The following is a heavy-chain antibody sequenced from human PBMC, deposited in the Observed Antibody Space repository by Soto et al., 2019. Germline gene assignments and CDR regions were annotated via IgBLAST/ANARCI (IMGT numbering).Heavy chain of an antibody. J-gene: IGHJ6*02. CDR2: FYPGDSVT. V-gene: IGHV5-51*01. CDR1: GYSFTSYW. Sequence: GESLKISCKGYGYSFTSYWIGWVRRMPGKGLEWMGIFYPGDSVTRYSPSFQGQVTISADKSISTAYLQWSSLKASETTMYYCARGGPSCSSGGYYYYGMDVWGQGTTVTVSS. CDR3: ARGGPSCSSGGYYYYGMDV. D-gene: IGHD6-6*01.